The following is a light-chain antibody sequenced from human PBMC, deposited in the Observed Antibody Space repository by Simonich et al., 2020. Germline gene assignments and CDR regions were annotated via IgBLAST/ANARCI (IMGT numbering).Light chain of an antibody. Sequence: LTQPASVSGSPGPSITISCTRSSGSIASNYVKLYQQRPGSAPTTVIYEDNQSPSGVPDRSSGSIDSSSNSASLPISGLKTEDEADYYCQSYDSSNWVFGGGTKLTVL. CDR2: EDN. J-gene: IGLJ3*02. CDR1: SGSIASNY. V-gene: IGLV6-57*03. CDR3: QSYDSSNWV.